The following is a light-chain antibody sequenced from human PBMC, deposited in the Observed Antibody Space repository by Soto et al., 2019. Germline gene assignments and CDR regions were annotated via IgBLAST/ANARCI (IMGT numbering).Light chain of an antibody. CDR2: EGS. CDR1: SSDVGSYNL. CDR3: CSYAGSNTPLV. Sequence: QSVLTQPASVSGSPGQSITISCTGTSSDVGSYNLVSWYQQHPGKAPKLMIYEGSKRPSGVSNRFSGSKSGNTASLTISGLQAEDEADYYCCSYAGSNTPLVFGGGTKVTVL. V-gene: IGLV2-23*01. J-gene: IGLJ2*01.